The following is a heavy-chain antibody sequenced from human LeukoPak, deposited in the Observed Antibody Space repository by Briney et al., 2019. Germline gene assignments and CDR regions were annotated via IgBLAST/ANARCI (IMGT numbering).Heavy chain of an antibody. CDR3: ANGAAFDY. V-gene: IGHV3-30*02. Sequence: GGSLRLSCAASGFTFSSYGMHWVRQAPGKGLEWVAFIRYDGSNKYYADSVKGRFTSYRDNSKNTLYLQMNSLRAEDTAVYYCANGAAFDYWGQGTLVTVSS. D-gene: IGHD2-15*01. J-gene: IGHJ4*02. CDR1: GFTFSSYG. CDR2: IRYDGSNK.